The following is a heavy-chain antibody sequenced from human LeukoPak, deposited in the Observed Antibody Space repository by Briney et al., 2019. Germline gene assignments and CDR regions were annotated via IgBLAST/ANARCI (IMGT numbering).Heavy chain of an antibody. CDR3: ARVEASGWYRSIDP. J-gene: IGHJ5*02. CDR2: ISAYNGNT. V-gene: IGHV1-18*01. CDR1: GYTFTSKG. Sequence: GPSVKVSCKASGYTFTSKGISWVRQAAGQGREWMGWISAYNGNTNYAQNLQGRVTMDTDTSTSTAYMDLRSLSSDDTAVYYCARVEASGWYRSIDPWGQGTLVTVSS. D-gene: IGHD6-19*01.